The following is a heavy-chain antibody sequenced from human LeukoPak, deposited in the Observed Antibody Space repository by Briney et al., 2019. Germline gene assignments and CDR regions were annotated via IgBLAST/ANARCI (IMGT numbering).Heavy chain of an antibody. V-gene: IGHV3-48*01. CDR3: AKDLQYQLLNFQH. CDR1: GFTFSSYS. CDR2: ISSSSSTI. D-gene: IGHD2-2*01. Sequence: GGSLRLSCAASGFTFSSYSMNWVRQAPGKGLEWVSYISSSSSTIYYADSVKGRFTISRDNAKNPLYLQMNSLRAEDTAVYYCAKDLQYQLLNFQHWGQGTLVTVSS. J-gene: IGHJ1*01.